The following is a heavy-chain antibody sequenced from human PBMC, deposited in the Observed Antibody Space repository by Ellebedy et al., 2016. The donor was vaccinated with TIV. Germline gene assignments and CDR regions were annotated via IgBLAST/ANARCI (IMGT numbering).Heavy chain of an antibody. CDR3: ATSRARVY. CDR1: GFIFRNYA. V-gene: IGHV3-23*01. CDR2: ITDSGGST. Sequence: GESLKISCAASGFIFRNYAMMWVRQAPGKGLEWVSSITDSGGSTYYAASVKGRFTISRDNAKNSLYLQMNSLRVDDTAVYYCATSRARVYWGQGTLVTVSS. J-gene: IGHJ4*02.